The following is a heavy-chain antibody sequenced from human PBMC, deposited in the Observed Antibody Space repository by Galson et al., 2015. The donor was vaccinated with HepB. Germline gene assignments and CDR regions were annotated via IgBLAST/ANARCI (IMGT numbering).Heavy chain of an antibody. CDR1: GYTFTSYG. CDR3: ATQGYCSGGSCYRDWYFDL. Sequence: SVKVSCKASGYTFTSYGISWVRQAPGQGLEWMGIINPSGGSTSYAQKFQGRVTMTRDTSTSTVYMELSSLRSEDTAVYYCATQGYCSGGSCYRDWYFDLWGRGTLVTVSS. J-gene: IGHJ2*01. V-gene: IGHV1-46*03. D-gene: IGHD2-15*01. CDR2: INPSGGST.